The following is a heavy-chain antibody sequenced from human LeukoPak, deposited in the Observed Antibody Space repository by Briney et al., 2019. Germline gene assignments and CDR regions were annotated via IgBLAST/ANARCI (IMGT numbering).Heavy chain of an antibody. J-gene: IGHJ4*02. V-gene: IGHV4-59*01. CDR3: ARGYSSSWNYFDY. CDR2: VFDSGGT. CDR1: GGSIRNYW. Sequence: PSETLSLTCTVSGGSIRNYWWRWIRQPPGKGLEWIGYVFDSGGTNYNPSLKSRVTISVDTSKKQFSLKLSSVTAADTAVYYCARGYSSSWNYFDYWGQGTLVTVSS. D-gene: IGHD6-13*01.